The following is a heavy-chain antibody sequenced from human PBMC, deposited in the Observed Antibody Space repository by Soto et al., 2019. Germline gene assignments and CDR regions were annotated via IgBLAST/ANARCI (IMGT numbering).Heavy chain of an antibody. D-gene: IGHD1-20*01. V-gene: IGHV4-59*01. CDR1: GGSLSSYY. J-gene: IGHJ1*01. CDR2: VYYSGTT. CDR3: ARGGNWFQH. Sequence: QVQLQESGPGLVKPSETLSLTCTVSGGSLSSYYWSWIRQPPGKGLEWIGYVYYSGTTYYNPSLKSRATISEDMSNNQFSLKLSSVTAADTAVYYCARGGNWFQHWGQGTLVTVSS.